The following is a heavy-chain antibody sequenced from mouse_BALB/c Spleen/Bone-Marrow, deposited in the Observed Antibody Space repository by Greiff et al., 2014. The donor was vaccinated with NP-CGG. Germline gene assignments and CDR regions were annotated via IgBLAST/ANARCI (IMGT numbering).Heavy chain of an antibody. CDR1: GHTFTSYW. J-gene: IGHJ3*01. V-gene: IGHV1-7*01. Sequence: QVQLQQSGAELAKPGASVKMSCEASGHTFTSYWMHWVKQRPGQGLEWIGYIYPSTGYTEHNQKFKDKAIMTADKSSSTAYMQLSSLTSEDSAVYYCARDDYAYWGQGALVTVSA. CDR2: IYPSTGYT. D-gene: IGHD2-4*01. CDR3: ARDDYAY.